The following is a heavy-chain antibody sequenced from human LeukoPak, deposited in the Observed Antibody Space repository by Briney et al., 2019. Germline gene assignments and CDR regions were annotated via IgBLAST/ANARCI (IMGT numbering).Heavy chain of an antibody. CDR2: ISSSSSYI. CDR3: AKQPRSYTGSYYFEY. J-gene: IGHJ4*02. D-gene: IGHD5-12*01. CDR1: GFTFSSYS. V-gene: IGHV3-21*04. Sequence: GGSLRLSCAASGFTFSSYSMNWVRQAPGKGLECVSSISSSSSYIYYADSVKGRFAISRDNSKNTLYLQMNSLRAEDTAVYYCAKQPRSYTGSYYFEYWGQGTPVTVSS.